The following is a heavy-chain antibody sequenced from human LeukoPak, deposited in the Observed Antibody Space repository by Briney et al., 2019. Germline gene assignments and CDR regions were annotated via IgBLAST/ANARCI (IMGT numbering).Heavy chain of an antibody. J-gene: IGHJ3*02. CDR2: INPSGGST. V-gene: IGHV1-46*01. Sequence: ASVKVSCKASGYTFTSYYMHWVRQAPGQGLEWMGIINPSGGSTSYAQKFQGRVTMTRDTSTSTVYMELSSLRSEDTAVYYCASSPYCSGGSCYSGAFDIWGQGTMVTASS. CDR1: GYTFTSYY. CDR3: ASSPYCSGGSCYSGAFDI. D-gene: IGHD2-15*01.